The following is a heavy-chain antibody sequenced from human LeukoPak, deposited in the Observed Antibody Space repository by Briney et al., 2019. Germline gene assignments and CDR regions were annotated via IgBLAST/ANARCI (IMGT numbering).Heavy chain of an antibody. CDR1: GGTFISYA. J-gene: IGHJ6*02. D-gene: IGHD2-2*02. Sequence: SVTVSFKASGGTFISYAISWVRQAPGQGLEWMGRIIPILGIANYAQKFQGRVTITADKSTSTAYMELSSLRSEDTAVYYCAIFRGSAVVPAAIEYYYYYYGMDVWGQGTTVTVSS. CDR2: IIPILGIA. CDR3: AIFRGSAVVPAAIEYYYYYYGMDV. V-gene: IGHV1-69*04.